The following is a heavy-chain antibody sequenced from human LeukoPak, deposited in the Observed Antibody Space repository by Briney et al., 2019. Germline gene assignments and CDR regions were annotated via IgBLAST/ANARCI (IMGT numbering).Heavy chain of an antibody. V-gene: IGHV3-23*01. CDR3: AKRTPYRSGLYYFDY. J-gene: IGHJ4*02. Sequence: GGSLRLSCAASGFTFSSYGMGWVRQAPGKGLEWVSTINGGGDTFYADSVKGRFTISRDNSKNTLYLQMNSPRAEDTAAYYCAKRTPYRSGLYYFDYWGRGTLVTVSS. CDR1: GFTFSSYG. D-gene: IGHD6-19*01. CDR2: INGGGDT.